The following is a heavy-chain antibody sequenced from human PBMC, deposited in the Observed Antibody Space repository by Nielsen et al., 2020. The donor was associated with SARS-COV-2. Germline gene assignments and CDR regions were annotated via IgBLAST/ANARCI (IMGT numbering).Heavy chain of an antibody. D-gene: IGHD6-19*01. V-gene: IGHV3-30*18. CDR3: AKDPPSSGWYYYYYYYGMDV. CDR2: ISYDGSNK. Sequence: GESLKISCAASGFTFSSYSMHWVRQAPGKGLEWVAVISYDGSNKYYADSVKGRFTITRDNSKNTLYLQMNSLRAEDTAVYYCAKDPPSSGWYYYYYYYGMDVWGQGTTVTVSS. J-gene: IGHJ6*02. CDR1: GFTFSSYS.